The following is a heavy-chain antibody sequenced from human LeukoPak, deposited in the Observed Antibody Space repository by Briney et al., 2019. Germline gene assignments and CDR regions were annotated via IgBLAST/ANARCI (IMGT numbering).Heavy chain of an antibody. D-gene: IGHD6-13*01. CDR1: GFTVSSNY. V-gene: IGHV3-66*01. Sequence: PGGSLRLSCAASGFTVSSNYMSWARQAPGKGLEWVSVIYSGGSTYYADSVKGRFTISRDNSKNTLYLQMNSLRAEDTAVYYCARDSVAVAGTDYWGQGTLVTVSS. CDR3: ARDSVAVAGTDY. CDR2: IYSGGST. J-gene: IGHJ4*02.